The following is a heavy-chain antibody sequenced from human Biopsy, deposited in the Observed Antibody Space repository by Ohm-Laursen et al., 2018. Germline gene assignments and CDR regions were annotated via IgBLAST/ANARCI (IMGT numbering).Heavy chain of an antibody. J-gene: IGHJ6*02. V-gene: IGHV3-21*01. Sequence: SLKLSCTASGFSVGSYDMNWVRQAPGKGLEWISYISGTSSHIYDADSVRGRFTVARDIAKNSLYLQLNSLRVEDTAVYYCARDSSRRAREGGMDVWGQGTTVTVSS. CDR2: ISGTSSHI. CDR3: ARDSSRRAREGGMDV. CDR1: GFSVGSYD. D-gene: IGHD6-6*01.